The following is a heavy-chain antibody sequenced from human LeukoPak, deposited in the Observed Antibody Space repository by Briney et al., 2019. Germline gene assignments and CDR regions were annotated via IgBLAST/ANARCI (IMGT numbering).Heavy chain of an antibody. CDR1: GFTVSDNY. V-gene: IGHV3-53*01. CDR3: ARGGDTIGSIRSPFDI. CDR2: ISGGGST. Sequence: GGSLRLSCAASGFTVSDNYTSWVRQAPGKGLEWASAISGGGSTYYADSVKGRFIISRDNSKNTVYLQLNSLRAEDTAVYYCARGGDTIGSIRSPFDIWGQGTMVTVSS. D-gene: IGHD3-22*01. J-gene: IGHJ3*02.